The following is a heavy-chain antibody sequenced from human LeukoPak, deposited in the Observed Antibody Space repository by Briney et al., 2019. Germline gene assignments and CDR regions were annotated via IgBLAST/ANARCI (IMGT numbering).Heavy chain of an antibody. J-gene: IGHJ3*02. CDR1: GGSISSYY. CDR3: ARRKWEHTGDVFDI. CDR2: IYYSGST. V-gene: IGHV4-59*01. Sequence: PSETLSLTCTVSGGSISSYYWSWIRQPPGKGLEWIGYIYYSGSTNYNPSLKSRVTISVDTSKNQFSLRLSSVTAADTAVYYCARRKWEHTGDVFDIWSQGTMVTVSS. D-gene: IGHD1-26*01.